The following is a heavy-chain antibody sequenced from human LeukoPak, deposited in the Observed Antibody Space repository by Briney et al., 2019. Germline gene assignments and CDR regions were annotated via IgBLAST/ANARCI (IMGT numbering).Heavy chain of an antibody. J-gene: IGHJ4*02. CDR2: IYPGDSDT. CDR3: ARYPGYSSGWYGYYFDY. CDR1: GYSFTSYW. D-gene: IGHD6-19*01. V-gene: IGHV5-51*01. Sequence: GESLKPSCKGSGYSFTSYWIGWVRQMPGKGLEWMGIIYPGDSDTRYSPSFQGQDTISADKSISTAYLQWSSLKASDTAMYHCARYPGYSSGWYGYYFDYWDQGTLVTVSS.